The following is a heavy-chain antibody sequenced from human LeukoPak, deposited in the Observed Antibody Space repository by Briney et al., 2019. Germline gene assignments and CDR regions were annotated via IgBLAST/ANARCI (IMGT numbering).Heavy chain of an antibody. CDR3: TRALPQTTLKAAGFDY. V-gene: IGHV1-2*02. CDR1: GYTFTGYY. J-gene: IGHJ4*02. CDR2: INPNSGGT. Sequence: DSVKVSCKASGYTFTGYYMHWVRQAPGQGLEWMGWINPNSGGTNYAQNFQGRVTMTRDTSISTAYMELSRLRSDDTAVYYCTRALPQTTLKAAGFDYWGQGTLVTVSS. D-gene: IGHD4-11*01.